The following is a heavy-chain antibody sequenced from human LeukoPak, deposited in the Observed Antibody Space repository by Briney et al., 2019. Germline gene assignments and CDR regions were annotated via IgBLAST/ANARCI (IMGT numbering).Heavy chain of an antibody. J-gene: IGHJ2*01. V-gene: IGHV3-23*01. Sequence: AGGSLRLTCVASGFTFNNFAMSWARQAPGKGLEWVSGISSSGSGGNTYYADSVKGRFTISRDSSKNTLFLHMNTLRAEDTAIYYCANDRTVGASYWYFDLWGRGTLVTVSS. D-gene: IGHD1-26*01. CDR3: ANDRTVGASYWYFDL. CDR2: ISSSGSGGNT. CDR1: GFTFNNFA.